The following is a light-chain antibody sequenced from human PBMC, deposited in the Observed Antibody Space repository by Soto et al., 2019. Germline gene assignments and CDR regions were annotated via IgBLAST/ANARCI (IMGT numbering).Light chain of an antibody. V-gene: IGKV1-5*03. CDR3: QPYDM. Sequence: DIQMTQFPSTLSAFVGDTVTITCRASRSDSTWLAWYQQIPGGAPKLLIYKASILECGVPSRFSGTGSGTEFTLTSTSRQSEDFSTDYCQPYDMLGPGTKVDIK. CDR1: RSDSTW. CDR2: KAS. J-gene: IGKJ1*01.